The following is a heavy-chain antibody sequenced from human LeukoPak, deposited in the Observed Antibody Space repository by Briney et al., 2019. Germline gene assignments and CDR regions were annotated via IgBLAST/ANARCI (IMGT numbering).Heavy chain of an antibody. Sequence: ASVKVSCKASRYTFTNYDITWVRQAPGQGLEWMGGMNTNNGNTKYAQRLQGRITMTTDTSTNTAYMELRSLKSDDTAVYYCARDSRAAWLDPWGQGTLVTVSS. V-gene: IGHV1-18*04. CDR2: MNTNNGNT. CDR3: ARDSRAAWLDP. J-gene: IGHJ5*02. D-gene: IGHD2-15*01. CDR1: RYTFTNYD.